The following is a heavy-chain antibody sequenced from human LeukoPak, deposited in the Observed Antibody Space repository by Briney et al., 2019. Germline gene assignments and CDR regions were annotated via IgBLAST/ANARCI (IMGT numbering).Heavy chain of an antibody. CDR2: ISTSGGT. CDR1: GGSISNYY. J-gene: IGHJ4*02. V-gene: IGHV4-4*07. Sequence: SETLSLTCTVSGGSISNYYWSWIRQPAGRGLEWIGRISTSGGTNYNPSLMSRVTMSVDTSTNQFSLKLSSVTGADTAVYYCARSAVDTADFDYWGQGTLVTVSS. CDR3: ARSAVDTADFDY. D-gene: IGHD3-22*01.